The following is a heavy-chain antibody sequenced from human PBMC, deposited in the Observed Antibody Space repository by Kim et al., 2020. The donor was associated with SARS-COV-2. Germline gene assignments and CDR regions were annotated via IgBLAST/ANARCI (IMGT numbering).Heavy chain of an antibody. V-gene: IGHV3-48*02. J-gene: IGHJ5*02. Sequence: VKGRVTISRDNAKNSLYLQMNSLRDEDTAVYYCASSSYGSGTYYPNWFDPWGQGTLVTVSS. D-gene: IGHD3-10*01. CDR3: ASSSYGSGTYYPNWFDP.